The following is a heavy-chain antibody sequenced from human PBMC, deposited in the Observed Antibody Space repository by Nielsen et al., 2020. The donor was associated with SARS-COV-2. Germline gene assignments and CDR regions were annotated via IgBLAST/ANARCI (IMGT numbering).Heavy chain of an antibody. CDR1: AFTFSTYW. CDR3: VVETLIVATTDY. CDR2: ISTSSTYI. D-gene: IGHD5-12*01. J-gene: IGHJ4*02. Sequence: GESLKISCAASAFTFSTYWMHWVRQAPGKGLEWVSYISTSSTYIKYADSVKGRFTISRDNARSSLYLQMNSLRAEDTAVYYCVVETLIVATTDYWGQGTLVTVSS. V-gene: IGHV3-21*05.